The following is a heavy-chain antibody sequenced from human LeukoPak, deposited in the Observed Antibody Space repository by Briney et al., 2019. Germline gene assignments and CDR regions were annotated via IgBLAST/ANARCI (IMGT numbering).Heavy chain of an antibody. CDR2: IIPILGIA. J-gene: IGHJ3*02. V-gene: IGHV1-69*04. Sequence: ASVKVSCKASGGTFSSYAISWVRQAPGQGLEWMGRIIPILGIANYAQKFQGRVTITADKSTSTAYMELSSLRSEDTAVYYCASPHSGYDYDAFDIWGQGTMVTVSS. CDR1: GGTFSSYA. D-gene: IGHD5-12*01. CDR3: ASPHSGYDYDAFDI.